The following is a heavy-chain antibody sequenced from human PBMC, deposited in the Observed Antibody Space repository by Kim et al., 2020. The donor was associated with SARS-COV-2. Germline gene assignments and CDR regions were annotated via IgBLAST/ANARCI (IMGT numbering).Heavy chain of an antibody. Sequence: STSYAQKFQGRVTMTRDTSTSTVYMELSSLRSEDTAVYYCARATSGSYPYWGQGTLVTVSS. J-gene: IGHJ4*02. CDR2: ST. V-gene: IGHV1-46*01. D-gene: IGHD1-26*01. CDR3: ARATSGSYPY.